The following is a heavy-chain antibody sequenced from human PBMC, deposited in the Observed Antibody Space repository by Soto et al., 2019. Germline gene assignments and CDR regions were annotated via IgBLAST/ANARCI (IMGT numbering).Heavy chain of an antibody. Sequence: QVPVVQSGPELKKPGASVKVSCKAQGYIFTKYGIGWVRQAPGHGLEWMGLINVYNGDRKVAQKFQDRVSMTTDTATDTAYIELKSLRSGDTAVYYCARLQLGGDRMLNWFDPWGQGTLVTVSS. D-gene: IGHD2-21*02. CDR1: GYIFTKYG. CDR3: ARLQLGGDRMLNWFDP. J-gene: IGHJ5*02. CDR2: INVYNGDR. V-gene: IGHV1-18*01.